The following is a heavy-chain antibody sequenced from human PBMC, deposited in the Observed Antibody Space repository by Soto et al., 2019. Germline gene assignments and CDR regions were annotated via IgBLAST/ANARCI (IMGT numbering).Heavy chain of an antibody. CDR3: ARMASFGSLNWFDP. D-gene: IGHD5-18*01. CDR1: GYTFTNND. V-gene: IGHV1-8*01. J-gene: IGHJ5*01. Sequence: GVSVKVACKASGYTFTNNDVTWARQATGQGLEWMGWMNPGSGDTGYAQKFQGRVTMTRDISIATAYMELSSLRSEDTAIYYCARMASFGSLNWFDPWGQGTLVTV. CDR2: MNPGSGDT.